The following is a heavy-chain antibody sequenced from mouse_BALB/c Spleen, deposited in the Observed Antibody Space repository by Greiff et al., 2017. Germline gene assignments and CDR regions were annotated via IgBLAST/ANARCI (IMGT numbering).Heavy chain of an antibody. J-gene: IGHJ2*01. CDR2: IDTSDSYT. CDR3: ARDGGDYFDY. Sequence: QVQLQQPGAELVMPGASVKMSCKASGYTFTDYWMHWVKQRPGQGLEWIGAIDTSDSYTSYNQKFKGKATLTVDESSSTAYMQLSSLTSEDSAVYYCARDGGDYFDYWGQGTTLTVSS. D-gene: IGHD1-1*02. CDR1: GYTFTDYW. V-gene: IGHV1-69*01.